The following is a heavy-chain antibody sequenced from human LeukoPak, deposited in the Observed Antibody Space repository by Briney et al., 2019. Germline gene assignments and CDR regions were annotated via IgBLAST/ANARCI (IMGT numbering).Heavy chain of an antibody. CDR3: ARAYSSSWNDY. Sequence: GGSLRLSCAASGFAFSSYAMIWVRQAPGKGLEWVSGISGSGGDTNYADSVKGRFTISRDNAKNSLYLQMNSLRAEDTAVYYCARAYSSSWNDYWGQGTLVTVSS. CDR1: GFAFSSYA. J-gene: IGHJ4*02. CDR2: ISGSGGDT. D-gene: IGHD6-13*01. V-gene: IGHV3-23*01.